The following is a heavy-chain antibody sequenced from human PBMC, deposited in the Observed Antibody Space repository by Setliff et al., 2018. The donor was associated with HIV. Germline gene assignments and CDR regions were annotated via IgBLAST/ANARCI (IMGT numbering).Heavy chain of an antibody. CDR3: ARDRPNYYDSSGYAFDI. Sequence: GASVKVSCKASGGSFSSFTISWVRQAPGQGLEWMGGIIPILSTPNYAQKFQGRVTITADESTSTAYMELSSLRSEDTAVYYCARDRPNYYDSSGYAFDIWGQGTMVTV. D-gene: IGHD3-22*01. V-gene: IGHV1-69*13. J-gene: IGHJ3*02. CDR1: GGSFSSFT. CDR2: IIPILSTP.